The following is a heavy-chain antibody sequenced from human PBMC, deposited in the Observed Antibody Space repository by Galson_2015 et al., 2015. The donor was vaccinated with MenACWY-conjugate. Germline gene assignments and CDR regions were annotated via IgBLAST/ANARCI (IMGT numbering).Heavy chain of an antibody. CDR2: INTKTGNP. V-gene: IGHV7-4-1*02. J-gene: IGHJ6*02. Sequence: PGQGLEWMGWINTKTGNPIYAQDFTGRFVFSLDTSVSTAYLQISSLKAQDTAVYFCARRAWASDVLPPFMDAWGQGTPVTVSS. CDR3: ARRAWASDVLPPFMDA. D-gene: IGHD2-8*01.